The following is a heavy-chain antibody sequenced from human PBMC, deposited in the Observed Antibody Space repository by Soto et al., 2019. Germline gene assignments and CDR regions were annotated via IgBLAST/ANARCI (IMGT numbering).Heavy chain of an antibody. J-gene: IGHJ6*02. CDR3: AAPRGLYGDYEPEYYYYYYGMDV. V-gene: IGHV3-30*03. CDR1: GFTFSSYG. CDR2: ISYDGSNK. Sequence: QVQLVESGGGVVQPGRSLRLSCAASGFTFSSYGMHWVRQAPGKGLEWVAVISYDGSNKYYADSVKGRFTISRDNSKNTXXLXRXILRAEDTAVYYCAAPRGLYGDYEPEYYYYYYGMDVWGQGTTVTVSS. D-gene: IGHD4-17*01.